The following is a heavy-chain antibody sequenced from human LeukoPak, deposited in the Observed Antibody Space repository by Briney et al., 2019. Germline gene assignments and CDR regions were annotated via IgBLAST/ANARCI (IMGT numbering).Heavy chain of an antibody. CDR3: ASERRNYYGSGSYVEP. V-gene: IGHV3-30*03. J-gene: IGHJ5*02. CDR1: GFTFSNYG. D-gene: IGHD3-10*01. CDR2: ISYDGSIK. Sequence: PGRSLRLSCAASGFTFSNYGMHWVRQAPGKGLEWVAVISYDGSIKYYVDSVKGRFTISRDNSKNALYLQMNSLRAEDTAVYYCASERRNYYGSGSYVEPWGQGTLVTVSS.